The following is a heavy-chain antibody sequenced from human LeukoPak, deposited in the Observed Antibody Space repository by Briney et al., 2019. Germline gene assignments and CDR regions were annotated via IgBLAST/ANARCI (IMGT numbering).Heavy chain of an antibody. J-gene: IGHJ6*03. V-gene: IGHV5-51*01. CDR1: GYSFTSYW. D-gene: IGHD2-2*01. CDR3: ARHVVSSWYYYYMDV. Sequence: GESLKISCKGSGYSFTSYWIGWVRQMPGKGLEWMGIIYPGDSDTRYSPSFQGQVTISADKSISTAYLQWSSLKASDTAMYYCARHVVSSWYYYYMDVWGKGTTVTVSS. CDR2: IYPGDSDT.